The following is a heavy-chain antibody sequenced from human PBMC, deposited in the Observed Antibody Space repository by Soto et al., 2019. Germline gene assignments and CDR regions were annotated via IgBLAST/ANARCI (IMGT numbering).Heavy chain of an antibody. D-gene: IGHD3-10*01. V-gene: IGHV3-23*01. CDR1: GFTFSSYA. Sequence: GGSLRLSCAASGFTFSSYAMSWVRQAPGKGLEWVSAISGSGGSTYYADSVKGRFTISRDNSKNTLYLQMNSLRAEDTAVYYCAKDPFYSVTSGQMTTDAFDIWGQGTMVTVSS. CDR3: AKDPFYSVTSGQMTTDAFDI. J-gene: IGHJ3*02. CDR2: ISGSGGST.